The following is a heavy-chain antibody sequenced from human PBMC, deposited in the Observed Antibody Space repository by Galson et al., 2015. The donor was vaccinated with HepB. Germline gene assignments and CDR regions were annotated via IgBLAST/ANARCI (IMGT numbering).Heavy chain of an antibody. CDR2: ISYDGNDS. V-gene: IGHV3-30*03. CDR3: ARVNLRFISGGSVGPNFDY. J-gene: IGHJ4*02. D-gene: IGHD6-19*01. Sequence: SLRLSCAASGFTFNNYAMNWFRQAPGKGLEWVAVISYDGNDSHYADSVKGRFTISRDNSKNTLYLQMNSLRPEDTAVYYCARVNLRFISGGSVGPNFDYWGQGNLVTVSS. CDR1: GFTFNNYA.